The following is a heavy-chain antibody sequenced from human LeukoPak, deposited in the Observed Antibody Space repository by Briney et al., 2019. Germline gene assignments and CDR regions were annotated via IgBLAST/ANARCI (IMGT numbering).Heavy chain of an antibody. J-gene: IGHJ4*02. CDR2: IWYDGSNK. Sequence: QPGRSLRLSCAASGCTFSSYGMHWVRQAPGKGLEWVAVIWYDGSNKYYADSVKGRFTISRDNSKNTLYLQMDSLRAEDTAVYYCAVPLLAAANNWGQGTLVTVSP. CDR3: AVPLLAAANN. CDR1: GCTFSSYG. D-gene: IGHD6-13*01. V-gene: IGHV3-33*01.